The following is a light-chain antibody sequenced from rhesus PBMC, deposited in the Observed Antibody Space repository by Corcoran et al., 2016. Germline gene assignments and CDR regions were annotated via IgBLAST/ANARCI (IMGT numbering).Light chain of an antibody. CDR1: SSDIGGYNY. CDR3: SSYAGSKIYI. V-gene: IGLV2-32*02. Sequence: QAALTQPPSVSGSPGQSVTISCTGTSSDIGGYNYVSWYQQHPGTAPKLMISEVTKRPSGVSDRFSGSKSGNTASLTISGLQADDDADYYCSSYAGSKIYIFGGGTRLTVL. J-gene: IGLJ1*01. CDR2: EVT.